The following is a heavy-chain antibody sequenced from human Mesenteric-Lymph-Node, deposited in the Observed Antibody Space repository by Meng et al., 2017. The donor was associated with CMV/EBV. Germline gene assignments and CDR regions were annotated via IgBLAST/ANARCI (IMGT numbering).Heavy chain of an antibody. CDR3: AKMSGQYCRSGMDV. V-gene: IGHV3-30*02. CDR2: IRYDGSNK. Sequence: GESLKISCAASGFTFSSYGMHWVRQAPGKGLEWVAFIRYDGSNKYYADSVKGRFTISRDNSKNTLYLQMNSLRAEDTAVYYCAKMSGQYCRSGMDVWGQGTTVTVSS. J-gene: IGHJ6*02. D-gene: IGHD2-15*01. CDR1: GFTFSSYG.